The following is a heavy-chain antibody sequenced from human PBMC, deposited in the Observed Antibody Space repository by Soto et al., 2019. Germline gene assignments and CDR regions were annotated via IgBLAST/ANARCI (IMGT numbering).Heavy chain of an antibody. CDR1: GFPFNSYS. CDR3: ARDRGLTTVTFDGFQS. CDR2: ITGSGDST. D-gene: IGHD4-17*01. V-gene: IGHV3-23*01. J-gene: IGHJ1*01. Sequence: PGGSLRLSCAASGFPFNSYSMSWVRQAPGKGLEWVSGITGSGDSTYSVDSVKGRFIISRDNSKNMLYLQMNSLRAGDTAIYYCARDRGLTTVTFDGFQSWGQGTLVTVSS.